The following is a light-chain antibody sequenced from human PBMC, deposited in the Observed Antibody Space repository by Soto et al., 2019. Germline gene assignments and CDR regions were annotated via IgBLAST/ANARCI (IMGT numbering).Light chain of an antibody. CDR3: QQCPRSASWT. J-gene: IGKJ1*01. CDR1: QSVGSD. V-gene: IGKV3-15*01. CDR2: GAS. Sequence: EIVMTQSPATLSVSPGARATLSCRASQSVGSDLVWYRQKPGQAPRLLIYGASNRATGVPDRFSGSGSGTVFTLTITCRQSEDSGVHPCQQCPRSASWTFAQGTKVDIK.